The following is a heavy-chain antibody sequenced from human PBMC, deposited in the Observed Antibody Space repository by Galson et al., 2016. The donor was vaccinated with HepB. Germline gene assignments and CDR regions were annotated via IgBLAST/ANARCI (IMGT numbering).Heavy chain of an antibody. J-gene: IGHJ4*02. CDR2: IYPGDSEI. V-gene: IGHV5-51*01. Sequence: QSGAEVKKPGESLKISREGSGYSFTSYWIGWVRQMPGKGLEWMGIIYPGDSEIRSSPSFQGQVTISADKSISTAYLQWSSLKASDTAVYYCARPSSAGWYYFDYWGQGTLVTVSS. CDR1: GYSFTSYW. CDR3: ARPSSAGWYYFDY. D-gene: IGHD6-19*01.